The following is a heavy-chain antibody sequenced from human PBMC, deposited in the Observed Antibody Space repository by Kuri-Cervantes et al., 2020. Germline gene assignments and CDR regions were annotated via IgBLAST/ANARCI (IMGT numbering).Heavy chain of an antibody. CDR3: ARDVGCSGGSCYSPEMYYFDY. D-gene: IGHD2-15*01. V-gene: IGHV3-30*11. Sequence: GESLKISCAASGLTFSSYAMHWVRQAPGKGLEWVAVISYDGSNKYYADSVKGRFTISRDNSKNTLYLQMNSLRAEDTAVYYCARDVGCSGGSCYSPEMYYFDYWGQGALVTVSS. J-gene: IGHJ4*02. CDR2: ISYDGSNK. CDR1: GLTFSSYA.